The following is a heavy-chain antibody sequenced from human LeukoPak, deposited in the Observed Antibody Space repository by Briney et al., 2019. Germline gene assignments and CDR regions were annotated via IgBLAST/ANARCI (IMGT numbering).Heavy chain of an antibody. V-gene: IGHV3-11*01. CDR2: ISSSGSTI. CDR1: GFTFSDYY. J-gene: IGHJ4*02. CDR3: ARDHYYDSSGYYSGY. D-gene: IGHD3-22*01. Sequence: GGSLRLSCAASGFTFSDYYMSWIRQAPGKGLEWVSCISSSGSTIYYADSVKGRFTISRDNAKNSLYLQMNSLRAEDTAVYYCARDHYYDSSGYYSGYWGQGTLVTVSS.